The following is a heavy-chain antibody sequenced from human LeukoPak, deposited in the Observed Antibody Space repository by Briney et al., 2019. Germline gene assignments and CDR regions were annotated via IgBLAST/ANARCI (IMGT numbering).Heavy chain of an antibody. D-gene: IGHD6-19*01. CDR2: TYYRSKWYN. J-gene: IGHJ4*02. V-gene: IGHV6-1*01. CDR1: GDSVSSNSAA. Sequence: SQTLSLICTISGDSVSSNSAAWNWIRQSPSRGLEWLGRTYYRSKWYNDYAVSVKSRITINPDTSKNQFSLQLNSVTPEDTAVYYCARSSGWYPLNYFDYWGQGTLVTVSS. CDR3: ARSSGWYPLNYFDY.